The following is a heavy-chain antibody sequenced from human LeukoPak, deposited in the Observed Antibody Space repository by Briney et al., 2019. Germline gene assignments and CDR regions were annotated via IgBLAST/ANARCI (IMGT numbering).Heavy chain of an antibody. J-gene: IGHJ4*02. CDR1: GYTFTSYD. CDR3: ASASRYYYASSGYSPDY. Sequence: ASVKVSCKASGYTFTSYDINWVRQATGQGLEWMGWMNPNSGNTGYAQKFQGRVTMTRNTSISTAYMELSSLRSEDTAVYYCASASRYYYASSGYSPDYWGQGTLVTVSS. D-gene: IGHD3-22*01. CDR2: MNPNSGNT. V-gene: IGHV1-8*01.